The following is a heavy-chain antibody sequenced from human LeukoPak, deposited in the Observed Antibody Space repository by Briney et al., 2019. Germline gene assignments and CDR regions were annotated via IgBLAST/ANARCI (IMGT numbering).Heavy chain of an antibody. CDR3: TRHADAFDI. CDR1: GFTFSSSA. J-gene: IGHJ3*02. V-gene: IGHV3-73*01. Sequence: PGGSLRLSCAASGFTFSSSAMHWVRQASGKGLEWVGRIRSKANSYATAYAASVKGRFTISRDDSKNTAYLQMNSLKTEDTAVYYCTRHADAFDIWGQGTMVTVSS. CDR2: IRSKANSYAT.